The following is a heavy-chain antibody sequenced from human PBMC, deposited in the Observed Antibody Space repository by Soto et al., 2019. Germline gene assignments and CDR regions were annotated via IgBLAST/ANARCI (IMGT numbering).Heavy chain of an antibody. J-gene: IGHJ4*02. CDR2: TSAGKRQT. D-gene: IGHD3-10*01. CDR3: ARGQAGGSGSFYYYFDY. V-gene: IGHV1-3*01. Sequence: QVQLVQSGPEVKKPGASVKVSCKGSGYTFTNYAIHWLRQAPGPRHEWMGWTSAGKRQTDYSQNFQGRGYITRDTSAGTAYMELSSLRSEDTAIYFCARGQAGGSGSFYYYFDYWGQGTPVAVSS. CDR1: GYTFTNYA.